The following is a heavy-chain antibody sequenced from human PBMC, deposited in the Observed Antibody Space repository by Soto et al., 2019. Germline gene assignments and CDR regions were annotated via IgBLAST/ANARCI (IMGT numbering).Heavy chain of an antibody. V-gene: IGHV5-51*01. CDR2: IYPGDSDT. CDR3: ARALTYYYGSGSYYTMPYYFDY. Sequence: PGESLKISCKGSGYSFTSYWIGWVRQMPGKGLEWMGIIYPGDSDTRYSPSFQGQVTISADKSISTAYLQWSSLKASDTAMYYCARALTYYYGSGSYYTMPYYFDYWGQGTLVTVSS. J-gene: IGHJ4*02. CDR1: GYSFTSYW. D-gene: IGHD3-10*01.